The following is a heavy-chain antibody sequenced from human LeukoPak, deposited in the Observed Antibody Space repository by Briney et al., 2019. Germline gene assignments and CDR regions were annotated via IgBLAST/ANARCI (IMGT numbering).Heavy chain of an antibody. Sequence: PGGSLRLSCAASGFTFSSSGLSWVRQAPGKGLEWVSAISGSGDNTYYADSVKGRFTISRDNSKNTVYLQMNSLRAEDTAAYYCAKMQGYFDYWGQGTLVTVSS. J-gene: IGHJ4*02. V-gene: IGHV3-23*01. CDR1: GFTFSSSG. CDR3: AKMQGYFDY. CDR2: ISGSGDNT.